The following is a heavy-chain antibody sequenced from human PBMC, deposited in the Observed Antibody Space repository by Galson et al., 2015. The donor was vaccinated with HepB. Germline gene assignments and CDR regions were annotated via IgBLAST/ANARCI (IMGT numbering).Heavy chain of an antibody. Sequence: SLRLSCAASGFTFSDYYMSWIRQAPGKGLEWVSYISSSSSYTNYADSVKGRFTISRDNAKNSLYLQMNSLRAEDTAVYYCARYRYSGYDFDYWGQGTLVTVSS. CDR2: ISSSSSYT. CDR1: GFTFSDYY. D-gene: IGHD5-12*01. V-gene: IGHV3-11*06. J-gene: IGHJ4*02. CDR3: ARYRYSGYDFDY.